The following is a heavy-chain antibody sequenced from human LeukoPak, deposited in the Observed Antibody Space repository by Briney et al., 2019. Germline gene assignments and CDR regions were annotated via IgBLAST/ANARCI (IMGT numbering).Heavy chain of an antibody. Sequence: ASVKVSCKASGYTFTGYYMHWVRQAPGQGLEWMGWINPNSGGTNYAQKFQGWVTMTRDTSISTAYMELSRLRSDDTAVYYCARVAPVVVVAATSYGDYPDYWGQGTLVTVSS. J-gene: IGHJ4*02. CDR3: ARVAPVVVVAATSYGDYPDY. CDR1: GYTFTGYY. V-gene: IGHV1-2*04. D-gene: IGHD2-15*01. CDR2: INPNSGGT.